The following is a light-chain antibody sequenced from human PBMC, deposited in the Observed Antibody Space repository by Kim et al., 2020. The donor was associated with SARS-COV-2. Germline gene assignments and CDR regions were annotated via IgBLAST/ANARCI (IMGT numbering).Light chain of an antibody. V-gene: IGLV1-44*01. J-gene: IGLJ1*01. CDR1: NSNVGSNI. Sequence: QSVLTQPPSASGTPGQRVTISCSGGNSNVGSNIVNWYQQLPGTAPKLLIHDNYQRPSGVPDRFSGSKSGTSGSLSISELQSEDEADYYCAVWDDSLNGCVFGTGTKVTVL. CDR2: DNY. CDR3: AVWDDSLNGCV.